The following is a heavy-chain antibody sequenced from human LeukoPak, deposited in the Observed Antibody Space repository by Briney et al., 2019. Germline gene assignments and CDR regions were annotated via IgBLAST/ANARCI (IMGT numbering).Heavy chain of an antibody. J-gene: IGHJ4*02. Sequence: GGSLRLSCAASGFTFSSYSMNWVRQAPGRGLEWVSSISSSSSYIYYADSVKGRFTISRDNAKNSLYLQMNSLRAEDTAVYYCARGTRGRTIFGVVRVTDYFDYWGQGSLVTVSS. V-gene: IGHV3-21*01. CDR1: GFTFSSYS. D-gene: IGHD3-3*01. CDR2: ISSSSSYI. CDR3: ARGTRGRTIFGVVRVTDYFDY.